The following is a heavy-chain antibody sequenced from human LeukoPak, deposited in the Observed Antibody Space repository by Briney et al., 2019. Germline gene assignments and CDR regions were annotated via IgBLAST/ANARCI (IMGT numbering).Heavy chain of an antibody. J-gene: IGHJ5*02. CDR3: ARARVVITTSSWFDP. Sequence: GGSLRLSCAASGFTFSSYWMHWVRQAPGKGLVWVSRINSDGSSTSYADSVKGRFTISRDNAKNSLYLQMNSLRAEDTALYYCARARVVITTSSWFDPWGQGTLVTVSS. D-gene: IGHD3-22*01. CDR1: GFTFSSYW. V-gene: IGHV3-74*01. CDR2: INSDGSST.